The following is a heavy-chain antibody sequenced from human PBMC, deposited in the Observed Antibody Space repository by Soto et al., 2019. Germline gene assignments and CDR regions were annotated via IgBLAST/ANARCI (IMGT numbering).Heavy chain of an antibody. D-gene: IGHD3-9*01. CDR3: ARDPVLRYFDWFHTSHDAFDI. J-gene: IGHJ3*02. CDR2: ISAYNGNT. V-gene: IGHV1-18*01. Sequence: ASVKVSCKASGYTFTSYGISWVRQAPGQGLEWMGWISAYNGNTNYAQKLQGRVTMTTDTSTSTAYMELRSLRSDDTAVYYCARDPVLRYFDWFHTSHDAFDIWGQGTMVTV. CDR1: GYTFTSYG.